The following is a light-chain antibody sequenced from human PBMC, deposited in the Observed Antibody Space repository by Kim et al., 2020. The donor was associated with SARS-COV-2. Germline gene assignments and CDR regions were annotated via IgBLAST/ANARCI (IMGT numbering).Light chain of an antibody. CDR3: QQDNSYPST. J-gene: IGKJ5*01. V-gene: IGKV1-5*03. CDR1: QGISSW. CDR2: KAS. Sequence: DIQMTQSPSTLSASVGDRVTMTCRASQGISSWLAWYQQKPGKAPKLLIYKASSLESGVPSRFSGSGSGTEFTLTISSLQPDDFATYYCQQDNSYPSTFGQGTRLEIK.